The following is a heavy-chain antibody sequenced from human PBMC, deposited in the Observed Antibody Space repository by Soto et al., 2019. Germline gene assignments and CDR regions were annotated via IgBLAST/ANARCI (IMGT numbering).Heavy chain of an antibody. CDR3: ARAPATFSEYYYYYYYMDV. D-gene: IGHD5-12*01. J-gene: IGHJ6*03. V-gene: IGHV1-8*01. CDR2: MNPNSGNT. CDR1: GYTFTSYD. Sequence: GASVKVSCKASGYTFTSYDINWVRQATGQGLEWMGWMNPNSGNTGYAQKFQGRVTMTRSTSISTAHMELSSLRSEDTAVYYCARAPATFSEYYYYYYYMDVWGKGTTVTVSS.